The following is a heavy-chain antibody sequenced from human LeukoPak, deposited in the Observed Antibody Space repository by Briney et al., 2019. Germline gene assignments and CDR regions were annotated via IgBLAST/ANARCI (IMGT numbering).Heavy chain of an antibody. CDR1: GYTSTVYY. CDR2: INPNSGGT. J-gene: IGHJ3*02. CDR3: ARSPLDAFDI. Sequence: ASVKVSCKASGYTSTVYYMHWVRQAPGQGLEWMGWINPNSGGTNYAQKFQGRVTMTRDTSISTAYMELSRLRSDDTAVYYCARSPLDAFDIWGQGTMVTVSS. V-gene: IGHV1-2*02.